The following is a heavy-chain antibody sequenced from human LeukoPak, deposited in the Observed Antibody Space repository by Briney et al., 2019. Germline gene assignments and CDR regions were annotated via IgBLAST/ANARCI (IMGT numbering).Heavy chain of an antibody. V-gene: IGHV4-39*07. CDR2: IYYIGST. J-gene: IGHJ4*02. D-gene: IGHD4-17*01. CDR3: ARGQRSTDY. Sequence: PSETLSLTCTVSGVSISSSSYYWGWLCPPPGKGLEWIVSIYYIGSTYYNPSLKSRVTISVDTSKNQFSLKLSSVTAADTAVYYCARGQRSTDYWGQGTLVTVSS. CDR1: GVSISSSSYY.